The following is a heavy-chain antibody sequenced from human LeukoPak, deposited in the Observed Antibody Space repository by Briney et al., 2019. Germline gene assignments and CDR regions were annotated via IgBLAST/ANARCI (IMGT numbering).Heavy chain of an antibody. CDR1: GCRFTSYW. V-gene: IGHV5-51*01. D-gene: IGHD3-10*01. CDR3: ATWGFGELLSVADSNY. J-gene: IGHJ4*02. Sequence: GESLKISFKGSGCRFTSYWIGWVRGKPGKGVEWRGMIYPGDSDTRYSPSFQGQVTISADKSISTAYLQWSSLKASDTAMYYCATWGFGELLSVADSNYWGQGTLVTVSS. CDR2: IYPGDSDT.